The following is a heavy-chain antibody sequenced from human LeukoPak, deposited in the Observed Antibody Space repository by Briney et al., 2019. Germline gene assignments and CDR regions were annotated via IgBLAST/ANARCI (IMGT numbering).Heavy chain of an antibody. CDR1: GYSLSGGYY. Sequence: PSETLSLTCAVSGYSLSGGYYWGWIRQPPGKGLEWIGTSSDSGTTYYNPSLKSRVTISLDTSKNQFSLKLSSVTAADTAVYYCARLGGYCSSTSCYMWKYPYYYYMDVWGKGTTVTVSS. CDR2: SSDSGTT. J-gene: IGHJ6*03. D-gene: IGHD2-2*02. V-gene: IGHV4-38-2*01. CDR3: ARLGGYCSSTSCYMWKYPYYYYMDV.